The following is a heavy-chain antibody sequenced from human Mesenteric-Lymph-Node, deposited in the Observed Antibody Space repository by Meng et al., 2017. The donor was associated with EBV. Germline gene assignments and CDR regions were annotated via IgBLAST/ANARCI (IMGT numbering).Heavy chain of an antibody. J-gene: IGHJ4*02. Sequence: QMQLQQSGPGLVKPSGTLSLTCAVSGGSISSSNWWTWVRQPPGKGLEWIGEIFPTGGTNYNPSLKSRVTISVDKSKNQFSLKLSSVTAADTAVYYCAREGEVGYYESSGYYYWGQGTLVTVSS. D-gene: IGHD3-22*01. CDR1: GGSISSSNW. CDR3: AREGEVGYYESSGYYY. CDR2: IFPTGGT. V-gene: IGHV4-4*02.